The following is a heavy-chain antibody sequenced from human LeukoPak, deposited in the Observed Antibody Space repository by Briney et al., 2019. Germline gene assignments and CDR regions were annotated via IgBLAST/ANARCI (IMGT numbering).Heavy chain of an antibody. J-gene: IGHJ4*02. CDR1: GFTFSSYA. D-gene: IGHD3-22*01. CDR3: AKDRGRYYDSSGYYWGYYFDS. Sequence: GGSLRLSCAASGFTFSSYAINWVRQAPGKGLGWVSAISGSGGSTYYADSVKGRFTISRDNSKNTLYLQMSSLRAEDTAVYYCAKDRGRYYDSSGYYWGYYFDSWGQGILVTVST. V-gene: IGHV3-23*01. CDR2: ISGSGGST.